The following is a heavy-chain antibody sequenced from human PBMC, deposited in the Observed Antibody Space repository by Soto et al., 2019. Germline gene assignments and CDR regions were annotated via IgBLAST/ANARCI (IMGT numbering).Heavy chain of an antibody. V-gene: IGHV4-59*01. J-gene: IGHJ6*02. CDR2: IYYSGST. D-gene: IGHD1-26*01. CDR1: GGSISSYY. Sequence: SETLSLTCTVSGGSISSYYWSWIRQPPRKGLEWIAYIYYSGSTNYNPSLKSRVTISVDTSKNQFSLKLSSVTAADTAVYYCARGDGSVTAGYYYYGMDVWGQGTTVTV. CDR3: ARGDGSVTAGYYYYGMDV.